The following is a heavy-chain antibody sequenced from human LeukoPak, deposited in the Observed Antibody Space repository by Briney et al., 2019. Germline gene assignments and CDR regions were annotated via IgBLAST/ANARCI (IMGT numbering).Heavy chain of an antibody. J-gene: IGHJ4*02. CDR2: ISAGGGTT. V-gene: IGHV3-23*01. D-gene: IGHD3-3*01. CDR1: EFTFSSYA. CDR3: ARVPDFWSGYYVDH. Sequence: GGSLRLSCAASEFTFSSYAMTWVRQAPGKGLEWVSGISAGGGTTYYADSVKGRFTISRDNSKKTVYLQMNSLRAEDTAVYYCARVPDFWSGYYVDHWGQGTLVTVSS.